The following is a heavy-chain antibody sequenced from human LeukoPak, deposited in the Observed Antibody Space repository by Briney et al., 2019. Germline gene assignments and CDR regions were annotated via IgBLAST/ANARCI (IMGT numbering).Heavy chain of an antibody. CDR3: AREGYHDAFDI. CDR2: FDPEEGET. D-gene: IGHD2-2*01. V-gene: IGHV1-24*01. Sequence: ASVKVSCKVSGYTLTEISMHWVRQAPGKGLEWMGGFDPEEGETIYAQKFQGRVTITADESTSTAYMELSSLRSEDTAVYYCAREGYHDAFDIWGQGTMVTVSS. J-gene: IGHJ3*02. CDR1: GYTLTEIS.